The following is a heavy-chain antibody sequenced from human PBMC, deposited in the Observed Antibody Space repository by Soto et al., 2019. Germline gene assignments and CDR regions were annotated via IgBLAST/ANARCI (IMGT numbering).Heavy chain of an antibody. CDR1: GFTFSSYA. D-gene: IGHD5-18*01. CDR2: ISYDGSNK. J-gene: IGHJ4*02. CDR3: ARDRGYSYGYFDY. Sequence: GGSLRLSCAASGFTFSSYAMHWVRQAPGKGLEWVAVISYDGSNKYYADSVKGRFTISRDNSKNTLHLQMNSLRAEDTAVYYCARDRGYSYGYFDYWGQGTLVTVSS. V-gene: IGHV3-30-3*01.